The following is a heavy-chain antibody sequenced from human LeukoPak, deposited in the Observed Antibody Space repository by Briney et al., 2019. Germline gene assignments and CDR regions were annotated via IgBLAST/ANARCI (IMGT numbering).Heavy chain of an antibody. J-gene: IGHJ4*02. V-gene: IGHV4-4*07. CDR3: ARVKISSGWIDY. D-gene: IGHD6-19*01. CDR1: GGSISSYY. Sequence: PSETLSLTCTVSGGSISSYYWSWIRQPAGKGLEWIGRIYTSGSTNYYPSLKSRVTMSVDTSKNQFSLKLSSVTAADTAFYYCARVKISSGWIDYWGQGTLVTVSS. CDR2: IYTSGST.